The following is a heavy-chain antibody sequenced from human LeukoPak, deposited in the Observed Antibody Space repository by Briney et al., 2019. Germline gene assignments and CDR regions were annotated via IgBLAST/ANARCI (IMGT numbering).Heavy chain of an antibody. CDR2: ISSDESST. Sequence: GGSLRLSCAASGLTFSNYWMHWVRQAPGKGLVWVSRISSDESSTNYADSVKGRFTISRDKAKNTLYLKMNTLRAEDTAIYFCARGGFTGTSCPYFDYWGQGTLVTVSS. CDR3: ARGGFTGTSCPYFDY. V-gene: IGHV3-74*01. D-gene: IGHD2-2*01. J-gene: IGHJ4*02. CDR1: GLTFSNYW.